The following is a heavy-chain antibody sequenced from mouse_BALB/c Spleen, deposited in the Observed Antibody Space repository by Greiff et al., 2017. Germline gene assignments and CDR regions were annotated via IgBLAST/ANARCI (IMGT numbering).Heavy chain of an antibody. CDR2: ISYDGSN. D-gene: IGHD2-14*01. CDR1: GYSITSGYY. Sequence: ESGPGLVKPSQSLSLTCSVTGYSITSGYYWNWIRQFPGNKLEWMGYISYDGSNNYNPSLKNRISITRDTSKNQFFLKLNSVTTEDTATYYCARGYDYAYWGQGTLVTVSA. V-gene: IGHV3-6*02. J-gene: IGHJ3*01. CDR3: ARGYDYAY.